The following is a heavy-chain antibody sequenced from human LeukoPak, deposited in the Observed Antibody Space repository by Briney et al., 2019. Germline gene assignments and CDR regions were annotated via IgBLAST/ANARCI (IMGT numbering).Heavy chain of an antibody. CDR1: GGSISSSPCY. Sequence: SETLSLTCTVSGGSISSSPCYWGWIRQSPGKGLEWFGTICSGGSTYYNPSLKSRVTISVDTSKNQFSLKLSSVTAADAAVYYCASLSRSGTQTFDYWGQGTLVTVSS. D-gene: IGHD3-10*01. J-gene: IGHJ4*02. CDR3: ASLSRSGTQTFDY. CDR2: ICSGGST. V-gene: IGHV4-39*07.